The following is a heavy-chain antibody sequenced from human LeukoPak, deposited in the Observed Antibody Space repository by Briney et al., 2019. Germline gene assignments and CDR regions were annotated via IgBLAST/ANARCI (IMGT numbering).Heavy chain of an antibody. J-gene: IGHJ4*02. CDR1: GGTFSSYA. D-gene: IGHD4-11*01. CDR2: IIPIFGTA. Sequence: SVKVSCKASGGTFSSYAISWVRQAPGQGLEWMGGIIPIFGTANYAQKFQGRVTITADESTSTAYMELSSLRSEDTAVYYCARDDDYSNTRFDYWGQGTLATVSS. V-gene: IGHV1-69*13. CDR3: ARDDDYSNTRFDY.